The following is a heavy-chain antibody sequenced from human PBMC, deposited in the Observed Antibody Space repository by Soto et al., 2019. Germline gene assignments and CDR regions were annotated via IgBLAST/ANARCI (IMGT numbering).Heavy chain of an antibody. CDR3: ARGPYYDLIWNYYYMDV. Sequence: SETLSLTCSVSGGSISGHYWSGVRKTPGKGLEWIGYMYYSGSTNYNPSLKSRVTISVDTSKNHFSLRLTSVTAADTAVYYCARGPYYDLIWNYYYMDVWGKGTTVTVSS. CDR2: MYYSGST. J-gene: IGHJ6*03. V-gene: IGHV4-59*08. D-gene: IGHD3-16*01. CDR1: GGSISGHY.